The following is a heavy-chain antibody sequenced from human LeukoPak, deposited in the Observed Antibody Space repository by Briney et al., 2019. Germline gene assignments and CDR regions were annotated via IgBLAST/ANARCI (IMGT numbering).Heavy chain of an antibody. Sequence: PGGSLRLSCVASGFTFSNYWMAWVRQTPGRKLEWVANMNRDGSETYYVDSVRGRFTISRDNAKNSLYLQMNSLRAEDTAVYYCAVYCSGGSCYRHYYYGMDVWGQGTTVTVSS. J-gene: IGHJ6*02. D-gene: IGHD2-15*01. CDR1: GFTFSNYW. CDR2: MNRDGSET. V-gene: IGHV3-7*05. CDR3: AVYCSGGSCYRHYYYGMDV.